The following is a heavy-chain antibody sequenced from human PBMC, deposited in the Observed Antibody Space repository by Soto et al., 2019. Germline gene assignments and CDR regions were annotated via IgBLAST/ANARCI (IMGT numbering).Heavy chain of an antibody. D-gene: IGHD3-9*01. CDR1: GYSFTSYW. CDR2: IYPGDSDT. J-gene: IGHJ6*02. CDR3: AREGYDILTGYYKTYYYYGMDV. Sequence: GESLKISCKGSGYSFTSYWIGWVRQMPGKGLEWMGFIYPGDSDTRYSPSFQGQVTISADKSISTAYLQWSSLKASDTAMYYCAREGYDILTGYYKTYYYYGMDVWGQGTTVTVPS. V-gene: IGHV5-51*01.